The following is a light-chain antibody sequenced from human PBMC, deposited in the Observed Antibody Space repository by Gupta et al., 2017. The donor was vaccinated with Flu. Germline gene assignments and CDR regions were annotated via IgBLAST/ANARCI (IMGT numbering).Light chain of an antibody. CDR3: AAWDRALSTVV. CDR1: NSNIGKNS. Sequence: SMLTQPPSMSAAPGQVGPISCPGSNSNIGKNSVSWYQQLPGASPQLLIFDSNKRPSGISDRFSASKSGSSATLDITGLQTGDEGDYYCAAWDRALSTVVFGGGTKLTVL. V-gene: IGLV1-51*01. J-gene: IGLJ3*02. CDR2: DSN.